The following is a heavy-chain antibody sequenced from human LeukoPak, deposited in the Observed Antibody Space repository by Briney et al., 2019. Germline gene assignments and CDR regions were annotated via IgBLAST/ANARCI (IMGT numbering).Heavy chain of an antibody. CDR2: ISGSGGST. V-gene: IGHV3-23*01. Sequence: GGSLRLSCAASGFTFSSYAMSWVRQAPGKGLEWVSTISGSGGSTYYTDSVKGRFTISRDNSKNTLYLQMNSLRAEDMAVYYCAKDKSVRYSGSFTYGDYFDYWGQGTLVTVSS. D-gene: IGHD1-26*01. CDR3: AKDKSVRYSGSFTYGDYFDY. J-gene: IGHJ4*02. CDR1: GFTFSSYA.